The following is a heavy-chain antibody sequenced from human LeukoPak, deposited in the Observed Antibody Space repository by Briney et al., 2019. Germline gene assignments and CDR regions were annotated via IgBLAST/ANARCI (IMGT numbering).Heavy chain of an antibody. J-gene: IGHJ3*02. CDR1: GFTFSDYY. CDR3: AREPGAFDI. D-gene: IGHD1-1*01. CDR2: ISTSGNII. V-gene: IGHV3-11*04. Sequence: GGSLRLSCAASGFTFSDYYMTWIRHAPGKGLEWVSYISTSGNIIYYADSVKGRFTISRDNAKNSLYLQMNSLRADDTAVYYCAREPGAFDIWGQGTMVTVS.